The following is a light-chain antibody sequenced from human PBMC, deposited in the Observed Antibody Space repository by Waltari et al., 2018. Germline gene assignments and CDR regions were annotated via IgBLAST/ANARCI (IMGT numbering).Light chain of an antibody. CDR3: QLWDRSKSHVT. J-gene: IGLJ2*01. CDR1: DIGGQR. V-gene: IGLV3-21*03. CDR2: DDT. Sequence: YLLTQPPSVSVAPGTTARIPCGGADIGGQRLHWYQQKPGPAPVLVVYDDTNRPSGVPERFFGSKSVNTATLTIGRVEAGDEADYYCQLWDRSKSHVTFGGGTKLTVL.